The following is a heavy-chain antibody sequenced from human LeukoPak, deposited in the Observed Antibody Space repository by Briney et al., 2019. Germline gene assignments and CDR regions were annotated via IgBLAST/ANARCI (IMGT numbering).Heavy chain of an antibody. V-gene: IGHV3-23*01. CDR1: GFTFSSYA. Sequence: TGGSLRLSCAASGFTFSSYAMSWVRQAPGKGLEWVSAISGSGGSTYYADSVKGRFTISRDNSKNTLYLQMNSLRAMDTAVYYCAKDRTAGRPFDYWGQGTLVTVSS. J-gene: IGHJ4*02. CDR2: ISGSGGST. D-gene: IGHD3-10*01. CDR3: AKDRTAGRPFDY.